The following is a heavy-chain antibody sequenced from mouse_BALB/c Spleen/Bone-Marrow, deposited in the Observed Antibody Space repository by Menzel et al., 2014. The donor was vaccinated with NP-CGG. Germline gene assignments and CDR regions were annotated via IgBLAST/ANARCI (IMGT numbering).Heavy chain of an antibody. V-gene: IGHV1S81*02. Sequence: QVQLQQSGAELVKPGASVKLSCKASGYTFTSYWMHWVKQRPGQGLEWIGEINPSNGRTNYNEKFKSKATVTVDKSSSTAYMQLSSLTSEDSAVYYCARDYGHDAGFAWFVYWGQGTLVTVSA. CDR2: INPSNGRT. CDR3: ARDYGHDAGFAWFVY. CDR1: GYTFTSYW. J-gene: IGHJ3*01. D-gene: IGHD2-14*01.